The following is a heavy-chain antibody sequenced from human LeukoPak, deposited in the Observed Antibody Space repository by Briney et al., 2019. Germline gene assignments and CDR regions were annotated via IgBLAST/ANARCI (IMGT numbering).Heavy chain of an antibody. CDR3: ARIGFVYPR. V-gene: IGHV4-39*07. CDR1: GGSISSSSYY. D-gene: IGHD2-2*01. CDR2: IYYSGST. Sequence: SETLSLTCTVSGGSISSSSYYWGWIRQPPGKGLEWIGSIYYSGSTYYNPSLKSRVTISVDTSKNQFSLKLSSVTAADTAVYYCARIGFVYPRWGQGTLVTVSS. J-gene: IGHJ4*02.